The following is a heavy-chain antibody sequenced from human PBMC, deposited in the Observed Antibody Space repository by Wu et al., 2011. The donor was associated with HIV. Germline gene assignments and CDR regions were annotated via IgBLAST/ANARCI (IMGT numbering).Heavy chain of an antibody. CDR1: GYTFTDHY. J-gene: IGHJ2*01. V-gene: IGHV1-69-2*01. Sequence: EVQLVQSGAEMKKPGVTVKISCEVSGYTFTDHYIHWVQQAPGKGLEWMGLIDPEDGKTIYSENFQGRVTISADRSTTTVYMELSSLGSEDTAVYYCARSRYDSSAYNGNGYFDLWGRGTLVTVSS. D-gene: IGHD3-22*01. CDR3: ARSRYDSSAYNGNGYFDL. CDR2: IDPEDGKT.